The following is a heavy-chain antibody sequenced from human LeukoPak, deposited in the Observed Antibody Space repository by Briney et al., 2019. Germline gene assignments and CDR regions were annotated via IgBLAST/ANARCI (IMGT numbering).Heavy chain of an antibody. D-gene: IGHD3-3*01. J-gene: IGHJ6*02. CDR1: GGTISTYD. Sequence: PSETLSLTCADSGGTISTYDRTWMRQPPGKGLEWIGYINYSGSTNYNPSLKSRVTISVDTSKNQFSLKLSSVTAADTAVYYCAGGELIVLGDVGMDVWGQGTTVTVSS. CDR3: AGGELIVLGDVGMDV. CDR2: INYSGST. V-gene: IGHV4-59*01.